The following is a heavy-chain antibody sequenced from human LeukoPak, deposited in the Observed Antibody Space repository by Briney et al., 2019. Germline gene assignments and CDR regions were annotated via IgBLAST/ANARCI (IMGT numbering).Heavy chain of an antibody. CDR2: IIPIFGTA. CDR3: ARNYDSSGYYFDDAFDI. J-gene: IGHJ3*02. D-gene: IGHD3-22*01. CDR1: GGTFSSYA. Sequence: SVKVSCKASGGTFSSYAISWVRQAPGQGLEWTGRIIPIFGTANYAQKFQGRVTITTDESTSTAYMELSSLRSEDTAVYYCARNYDSSGYYFDDAFDIWGQGTMVTVSS. V-gene: IGHV1-69*05.